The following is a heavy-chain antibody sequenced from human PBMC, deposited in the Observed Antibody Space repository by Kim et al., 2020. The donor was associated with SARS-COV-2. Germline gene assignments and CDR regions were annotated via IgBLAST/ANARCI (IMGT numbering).Heavy chain of an antibody. CDR3: AKDRTRISVDYFDK. CDR2: ITWSGGGT. D-gene: IGHD2-2*01. V-gene: IGHV3-43*01. J-gene: IGHJ4*02. Sequence: GGSLRLSCAASGFNFDDYTMHWVRQVPGKGLEWVSLITWSGGGTRYADFVMGRFTISRDDSKDSLYLQMNSLEIEDTALYYCAKDRTRISVDYFDKWGQGTLVTVSP. CDR1: GFNFDDYT.